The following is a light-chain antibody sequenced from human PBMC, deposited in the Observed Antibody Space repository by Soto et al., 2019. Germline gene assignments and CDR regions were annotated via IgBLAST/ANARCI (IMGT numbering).Light chain of an antibody. V-gene: IGKV1-39*01. CDR3: QQSYSTPVT. CDR2: GAS. CDR1: QDISNS. Sequence: DIQMTQSPSSLSASVGDRVTITCQASQDISNSLGWYQQKPGKAPKLLIYGASTLETGVPSRFSGGGSGTDFTLTISSLQPEDFATYSCQQSYSTPVTFGGGTKVDIK. J-gene: IGKJ4*01.